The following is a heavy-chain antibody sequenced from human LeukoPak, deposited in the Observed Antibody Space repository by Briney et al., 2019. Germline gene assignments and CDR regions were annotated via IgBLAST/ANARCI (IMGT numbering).Heavy chain of an antibody. Sequence: HPGGSLRLSCAASGFTFSSYAMSWVRQAPGKGLEWLSYINIGGTNTHYADSVKGRFTISRDNAKKSLYLEMNNLRAEDTAVYYCATDGAGFDTWGQGVLVTVSS. CDR1: GFTFSSYA. V-gene: IGHV3-48*04. J-gene: IGHJ5*02. CDR2: INIGGTNT. CDR3: ATDGAGFDT.